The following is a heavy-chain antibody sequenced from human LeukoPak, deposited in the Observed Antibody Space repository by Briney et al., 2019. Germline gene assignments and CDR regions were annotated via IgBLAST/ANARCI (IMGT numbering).Heavy chain of an antibody. CDR1: GYTFTSYG. CDR2: ISAYNGNT. Sequence: ASVKVSCKASGYTFTSYGITWVRQAPGQGLEWMGWISAYNGNTNYAQKLQGRVSMTTGTSTSTAYMELRSLRSDDTAVFYRARYNYYDSSGYELDYWGQGTLVTVSS. V-gene: IGHV1-18*01. D-gene: IGHD3-22*01. CDR3: ARYNYYDSSGYELDY. J-gene: IGHJ4*02.